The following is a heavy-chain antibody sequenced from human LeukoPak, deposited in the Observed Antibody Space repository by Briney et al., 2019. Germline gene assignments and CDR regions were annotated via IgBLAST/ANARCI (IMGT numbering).Heavy chain of an antibody. D-gene: IGHD3-10*01. CDR2: IYPGDSDT. CDR3: ARRYYYGSGSYYSYFDY. CDR1: GYRFNSYW. Sequence: GESLKISCTASGYRFNSYWLGWVRQMPGKGLGWMGIIYPGDSDTSYSPSFQGQVTISADKSISTAYLQWSSLKASDTAMYYCARRYYYGSGSYYSYFDYWGQGTLVTVSS. V-gene: IGHV5-51*01. J-gene: IGHJ4*02.